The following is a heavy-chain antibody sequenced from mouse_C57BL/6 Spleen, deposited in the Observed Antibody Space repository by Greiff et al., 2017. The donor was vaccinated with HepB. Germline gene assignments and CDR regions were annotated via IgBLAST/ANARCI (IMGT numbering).Heavy chain of an antibody. Sequence: VQLVESGAELVRPGTSVKVSCKASGYAFTNYLIEWVKQRPGQGLEWIGVINPGSGGTNYNEKFKGKATLTADKSSSTAYMQLSSLTSEDSAVYFCARSGGDDYDEEGYFDYWGQGTTLTVSS. CDR1: GYAFTNYL. CDR2: INPGSGGT. V-gene: IGHV1-54*01. CDR3: ARSGGDDYDEEGYFDY. D-gene: IGHD2-4*01. J-gene: IGHJ2*01.